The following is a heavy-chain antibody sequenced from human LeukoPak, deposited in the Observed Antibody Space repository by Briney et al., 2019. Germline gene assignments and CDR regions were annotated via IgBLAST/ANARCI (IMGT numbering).Heavy chain of an antibody. V-gene: IGHV4-59*01. J-gene: IGHJ4*02. CDR1: GGSISSYY. D-gene: IGHD3-22*01. Sequence: SETLSLTCTVSGGSISSYYWSWIRQPPGKGLEWIGYVYYSGSTNYNPSLKSRVTISVDTSKHQFSLKLSSVTTADTAVYYCASTYYYDTSAFLPFGYWGQGTLVTVSS. CDR2: VYYSGST. CDR3: ASTYYYDTSAFLPFGY.